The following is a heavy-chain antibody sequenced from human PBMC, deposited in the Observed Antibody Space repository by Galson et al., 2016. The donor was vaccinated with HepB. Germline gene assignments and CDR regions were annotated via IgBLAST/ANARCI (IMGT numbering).Heavy chain of an antibody. D-gene: IGHD6-13*01. V-gene: IGHV3-23*01. Sequence: SLRLSCAASGFTFSSYAMAWVRQAPGKGLEWVSGMSDSDDIYYSPTVKGRFTISRDNSKNTVFLQLTSLRAEDTAVYYCAKDKRGHSSAWYWYFDYWGQGTQVTVS. CDR3: AKDKRGHSSAWYWYFDY. CDR1: GFTFSSYA. CDR2: MSDSDDI. J-gene: IGHJ4*02.